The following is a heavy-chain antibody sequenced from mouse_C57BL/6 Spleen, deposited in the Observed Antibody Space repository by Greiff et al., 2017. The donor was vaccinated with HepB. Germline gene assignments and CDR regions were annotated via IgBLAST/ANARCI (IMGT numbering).Heavy chain of an antibody. D-gene: IGHD3-2*02. V-gene: IGHV1-85*01. CDR1: GYTFTSYD. Sequence: QVQLQQSGPELVKPGASVKLSCKASGYTFTSYDINWVKQRPGQGLEWIGWIYPRDGSTKYNEKFKGKATLTVDTSSSTAYMELHSLPSEDSAVYFCARGAQATDDYYAMDDWGQGTSVTVSS. CDR3: ARGAQATDDYYAMDD. J-gene: IGHJ4*01. CDR2: IYPRDGST.